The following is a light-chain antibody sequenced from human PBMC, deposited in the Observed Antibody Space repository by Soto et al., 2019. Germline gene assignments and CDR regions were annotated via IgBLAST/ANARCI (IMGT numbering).Light chain of an antibody. CDR3: SSFAGNNNVV. V-gene: IGLV2-8*01. CDR1: SSDVGGCNY. CDR2: EVS. J-gene: IGLJ2*01. Sequence: QSALTQPPSASGSPGQSVTISGTGTSSDVGGCNYVSWYQQHPGKAPKLMISEVSKRPSGVPDRFSGSKSGNTASLTVSGLQAEDEADYYCSSFAGNNNVVFGGGTKLTVL.